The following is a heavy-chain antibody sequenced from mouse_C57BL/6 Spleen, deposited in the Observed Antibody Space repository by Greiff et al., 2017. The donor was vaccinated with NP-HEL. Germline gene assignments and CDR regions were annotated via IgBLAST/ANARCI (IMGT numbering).Heavy chain of an antibody. J-gene: IGHJ2*01. D-gene: IGHD2-4*01. V-gene: IGHV5-4*01. CDR3: ARDRVYYDYDDYFDY. Sequence: EVHLVESGGGLVKPGGSLKLSCAASGFTFSSYAMSWVRQTPEKRLEWVATISDGGSYTYYPDNVKGRFTISRDNAKNNLYLQMSHLKSEDTAMYYCARDRVYYDYDDYFDYWGQGTTLTVSS. CDR1: GFTFSSYA. CDR2: ISDGGSYT.